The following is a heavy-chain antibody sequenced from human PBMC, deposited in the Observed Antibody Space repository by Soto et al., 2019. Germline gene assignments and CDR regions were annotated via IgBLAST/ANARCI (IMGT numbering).Heavy chain of an antibody. V-gene: IGHV4-34*01. J-gene: IGHJ6*02. CDR3: ARGPPRYSSGWYTRGYYYYYYGMDV. CDR1: DGAFSGYY. CDR2: INHSGST. D-gene: IGHD6-19*01. Sequence: SETLCLTCAVYDGAFSGYYWSWIRQPPGKGLEWIGEINHSGSTNYNPSLKSRVTISVDTSKNQFSLKLSSVTAADTAVYYCARGPPRYSSGWYTRGYYYYYYGMDVWGQGTTVTVSS.